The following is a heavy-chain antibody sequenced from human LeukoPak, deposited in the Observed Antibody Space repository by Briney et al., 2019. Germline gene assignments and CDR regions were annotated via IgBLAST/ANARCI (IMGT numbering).Heavy chain of an antibody. CDR1: GGSISSYY. J-gene: IGHJ4*02. V-gene: IGHV4-59*08. D-gene: IGHD5-18*01. CDR2: IYGSGST. Sequence: PSETLSLTCTVSGGSISSYYWSWIRQPPGKGLEWIGHIYGSGSTNYNPSLKSRVTLSVDTSKNQFSLKLSSVTAADTAVYYCARSMAAMVTGAPDRPFDYWGQGTLVTVSS. CDR3: ARSMAAMVTGAPDRPFDY.